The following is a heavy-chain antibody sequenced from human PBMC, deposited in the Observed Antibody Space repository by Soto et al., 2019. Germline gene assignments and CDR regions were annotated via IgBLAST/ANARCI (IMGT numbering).Heavy chain of an antibody. D-gene: IGHD3-16*01. CDR2: MNPNSGNT. V-gene: IGHV1-8*01. Sequence: QVQLVQSGAEVKKPGASVKVSCKASGYTFTSYDINWVRQATGQGLEWMGWMNPNSGNTGYAQKFQGRVTMTRNTSISTAYMELSSLRSEDTAVYYCAREWKAHSYYYYIWVIWGTNVWFDPWGQGTLFTVCS. J-gene: IGHJ5*02. CDR1: GYTFTSYD. CDR3: AREWKAHSYYYYIWVIWGTNVWFDP.